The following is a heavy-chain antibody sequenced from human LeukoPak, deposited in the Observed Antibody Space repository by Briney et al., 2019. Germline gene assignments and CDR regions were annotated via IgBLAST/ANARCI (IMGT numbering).Heavy chain of an antibody. CDR1: GYTLTELS. V-gene: IGHV1-24*01. D-gene: IGHD4-17*01. CDR2: FDPEDGET. J-gene: IGHJ4*02. CDR3: ATSRPGTVTTLLDY. Sequence: ASVKVSCKVSGYTLTELSMHWVRQAPGKGLEWMGGFDPEDGETIYAQKFQGRVTMTEDTSTDTAFMELSSLRSEDTAVYYCATSRPGTVTTLLDYWGQGTLVTVSS.